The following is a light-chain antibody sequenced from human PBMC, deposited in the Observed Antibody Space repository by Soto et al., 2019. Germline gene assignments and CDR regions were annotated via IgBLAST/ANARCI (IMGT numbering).Light chain of an antibody. V-gene: IGLV2-14*01. J-gene: IGLJ1*01. CDR2: DVS. CDR1: SSDVGGYKY. CDR3: SSYTSISLYV. Sequence: QSALTQPASVSGSPGQSISISCTATSSDVGGYKYVSWYQQHPGKAPKLMIYDVSSRPSGVSNRFSGSKSGNTASLTISGLQAEDEADYYCSSYTSISLYVFGTGTKVTVL.